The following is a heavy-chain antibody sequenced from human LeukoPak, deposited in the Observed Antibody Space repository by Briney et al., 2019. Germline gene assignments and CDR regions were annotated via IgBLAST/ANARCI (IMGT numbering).Heavy chain of an antibody. CDR3: AREGGAMDV. Sequence: PGGSLRLSCAASGFTFSSYSLSWVRRAPGKGLEWVSSISSNSRDIFYGDSVKGRFTISRDNAENSLYLQMNSLRAEDTAVYYCAREGGAMDVWGQGTTVTVSS. CDR1: GFTFSSYS. J-gene: IGHJ6*02. V-gene: IGHV3-21*01. CDR2: ISSNSRDI.